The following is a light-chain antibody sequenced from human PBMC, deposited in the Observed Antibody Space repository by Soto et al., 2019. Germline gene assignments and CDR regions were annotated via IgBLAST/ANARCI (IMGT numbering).Light chain of an antibody. V-gene: IGKV1-39*01. CDR1: QSINGH. CDR3: QQSYSITS. CDR2: EAS. Sequence: DIQLTQSPPSLSASVGDRVTITCRSSQSINGHLNWYQQKTGKAPKLLIFEASSLHSGVPSRFGGSGSGTDFTLTITSLQPEDSATYSCQQSYSITSFGGGTRWISN. J-gene: IGKJ4*01.